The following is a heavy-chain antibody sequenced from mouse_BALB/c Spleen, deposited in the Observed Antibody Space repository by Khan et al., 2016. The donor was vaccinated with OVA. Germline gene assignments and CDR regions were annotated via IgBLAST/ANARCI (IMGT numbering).Heavy chain of an antibody. J-gene: IGHJ3*01. Sequence: QVQLKESGPGLVAPSQSLSITCTVSVLSLSNYGVSWVRQPPGQGLEWLGVIWGDGNTNYHSVLKTRLSISKDNSKSQVFLKLNSLQTDDTATYYCAVIYYGYDWFAYWGQGTLVTVSA. CDR1: VLSLSNYG. D-gene: IGHD2-2*01. CDR3: AVIYYGYDWFAY. V-gene: IGHV2-3*01. CDR2: IWGDGNT.